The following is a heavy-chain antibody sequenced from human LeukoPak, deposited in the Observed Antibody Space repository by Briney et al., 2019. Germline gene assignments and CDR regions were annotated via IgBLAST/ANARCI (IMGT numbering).Heavy chain of an antibody. V-gene: IGHV4-4*02. Sequence: SETLSLTCAVSGASISSSNWWSWVRQPPGKGLEWIGEIYHSGTTNYNPSLKGRVTISVDKSKNQFSLKLSSATAADTAVYYCAREYSWYYFDYWGQGTLVTVSS. D-gene: IGHD2-15*01. CDR2: IYHSGTT. CDR1: GASISSSNW. CDR3: AREYSWYYFDY. J-gene: IGHJ4*02.